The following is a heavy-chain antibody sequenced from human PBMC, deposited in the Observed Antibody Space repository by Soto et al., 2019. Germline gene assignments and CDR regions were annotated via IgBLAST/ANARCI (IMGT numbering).Heavy chain of an antibody. Sequence: ASVNVSCKTTGYTFTSHGISWVRQAPGQGLEWMGWISAYNGNTHSAQRFQGRVTMTTDTSTSTAHMELRSLRYDDTAMYYCVRDRGAYTSGWFGNFWGPGTLVTV. J-gene: IGHJ4*02. CDR1: GYTFTSHG. CDR2: ISAYNGNT. V-gene: IGHV1-18*01. CDR3: VRDRGAYTSGWFGNF. D-gene: IGHD6-19*01.